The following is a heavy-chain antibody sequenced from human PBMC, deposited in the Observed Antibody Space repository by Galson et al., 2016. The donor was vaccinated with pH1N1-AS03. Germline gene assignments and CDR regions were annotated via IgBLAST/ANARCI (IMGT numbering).Heavy chain of an antibody. D-gene: IGHD4/OR15-4a*01. CDR2: IYSGGTT. CDR1: RFIFQGHG. J-gene: IGHJ4*02. CDR3: VRSDYEDVDLQGFYFDY. Sequence: SLRLSCAASRFIFQGHGMSWARQAPGKGLEWVSTIYSGGTTYYAVSVKGRFTISRDNMKNTLSLQMSSLTAEDTAVYYCVRSDYEDVDLQGFYFDYWGQGTLVTVSS. V-gene: IGHV3-53*01.